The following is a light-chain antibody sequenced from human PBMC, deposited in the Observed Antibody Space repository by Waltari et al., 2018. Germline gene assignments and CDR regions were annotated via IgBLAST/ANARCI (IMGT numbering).Light chain of an antibody. J-gene: IGKJ1*01. V-gene: IGKV3-20*01. CDR2: GAS. Sequence: ELVLTQSPGTLSLSPGERATLSCRASQSVSSSYLAWYQQKPGQAPKVRIYGASNRATGIPYRFKGRGSGTDFTLTISRLEPEDFAVYYCQQYGSSPWTFGQGTKVEIK. CDR1: QSVSSSY. CDR3: QQYGSSPWT.